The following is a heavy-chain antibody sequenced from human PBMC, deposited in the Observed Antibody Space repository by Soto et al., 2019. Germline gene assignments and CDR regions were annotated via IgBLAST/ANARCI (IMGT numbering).Heavy chain of an antibody. CDR2: ISGRGGST. Sequence: EVQLLESGGGLLQPGGSLRLSCAASGFTFSSYAMSWVRQSPGKGLEWVSAISGRGGSTYYADSVKGRFTISIDNSKNTLQLQTNSLTAEDSAVYYCAKAATMVGATTFDYWCQGPGVTFSS. J-gene: IGHJ4*02. CDR3: AKAATMVGATTFDY. CDR1: GFTFSSYA. V-gene: IGHV3-23*01. D-gene: IGHD1-26*01.